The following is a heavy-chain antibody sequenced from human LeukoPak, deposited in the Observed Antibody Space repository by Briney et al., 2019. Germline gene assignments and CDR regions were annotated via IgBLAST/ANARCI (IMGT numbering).Heavy chain of an antibody. Sequence: SQTLSLTCSLSVDSIRSGTYYWSWIRQPAGKGLEWIGRIYTSGSTSYNPSLKSRVTISVDTSKNQFSLKLTSVTAADTAVYYCARGGGATRIDYWGQGTLVTVSS. V-gene: IGHV4-61*02. D-gene: IGHD5-12*01. CDR2: IYTSGST. CDR1: VDSIRSGTYY. CDR3: ARGGGATRIDY. J-gene: IGHJ4*02.